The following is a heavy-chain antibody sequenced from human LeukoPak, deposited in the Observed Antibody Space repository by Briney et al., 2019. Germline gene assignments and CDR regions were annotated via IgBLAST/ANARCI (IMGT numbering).Heavy chain of an antibody. CDR3: ARGARYFDWLLDY. Sequence: ASVKVSCKASGGTFRSYAISWVRQAPGQGLEWMGGIIPIFGTANYAQKFQGRVTITTDESTSTAYMELSSLRSEDTAVYYCARGARYFDWLLDYWGQGTLVTVSS. V-gene: IGHV1-69*05. CDR2: IIPIFGTA. CDR1: GGTFRSYA. D-gene: IGHD3-9*01. J-gene: IGHJ4*02.